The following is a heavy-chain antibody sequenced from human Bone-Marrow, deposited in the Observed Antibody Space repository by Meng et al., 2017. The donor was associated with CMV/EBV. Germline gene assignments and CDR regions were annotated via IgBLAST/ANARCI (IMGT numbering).Heavy chain of an antibody. J-gene: IGHJ4*02. D-gene: IGHD1-1*01. CDR2: IYSGGSD. CDR1: GGSISGGDYF. CDR3: TRANAATRQLRGIDF. Sequence: SETLSLTCTVSGGSISGGDYFWSWIRQPPGKGLEWIGYIYSGGSDYYNPALKSRVTISLDPSKNQVSLKLTSVTAADTAVYFCTRANAATRQLRGIDFWGQGTLATVPS. V-gene: IGHV4-30-4*08.